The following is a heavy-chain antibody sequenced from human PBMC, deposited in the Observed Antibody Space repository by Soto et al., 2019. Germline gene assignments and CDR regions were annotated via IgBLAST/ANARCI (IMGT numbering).Heavy chain of an antibody. D-gene: IGHD3-16*01. CDR1: GYTFTNFG. Sequence: QVQLVQSGAEVKKPGASVKVSCKASGYTFTNFGISWVRQAPGQGLEWMGWISAYNGNTNYAQKFQGRVTMTTDTSTSPAYMEVRSLGFDDTAVYYCARGGTPIDYWVQGTLVTVSS. CDR2: ISAYNGNT. J-gene: IGHJ4*02. V-gene: IGHV1-18*01. CDR3: ARGGTPIDY.